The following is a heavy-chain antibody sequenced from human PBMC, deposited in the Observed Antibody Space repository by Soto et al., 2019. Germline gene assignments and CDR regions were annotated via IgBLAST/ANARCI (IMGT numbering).Heavy chain of an antibody. J-gene: IGHJ6*03. D-gene: IGHD3-16*02. V-gene: IGHV1-69*13. CDR2: IIPIFGTA. CDR3: ARDLSYDYVWGSYRVTRIDS. CDR1: GGTFSSYA. Sequence: SEKVSCKASGGTFSSYAISWVRQAPGQGLEGMGGIIPIFGTANYAQKFQGRVTITADESTSTAYMELSSLRSEDTAVYYCARDLSYDYVWGSYRVTRIDSWGNGTTVTXS.